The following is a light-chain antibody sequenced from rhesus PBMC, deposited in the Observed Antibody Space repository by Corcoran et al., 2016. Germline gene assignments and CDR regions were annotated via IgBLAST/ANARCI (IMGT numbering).Light chain of an antibody. V-gene: IGKV1-74*01. CDR3: QHASGTPRT. Sequence: DIQMTQSPSSLSASVGDRVTITCRASENVNNYLNWYQQKPGKAPKLLIYKASTLQSGVPSRFSGLGSGTDYTFTIRSLQPEDFATYYCQHASGTPRTFGQGTKVEIK. J-gene: IGKJ1*01. CDR2: KAS. CDR1: ENVNNY.